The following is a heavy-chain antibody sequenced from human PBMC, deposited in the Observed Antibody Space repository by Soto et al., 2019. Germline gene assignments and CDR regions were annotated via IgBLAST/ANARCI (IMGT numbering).Heavy chain of an antibody. D-gene: IGHD3-22*01. CDR3: FTMIVDNLYQYSGMDV. CDR2: IRSKDNTYAT. Sequence: GGSLRLSCAASGFTFSGSAMHWVRQASGKGLEWVGRIRSKDNTYATAYVVSVKGRFTISRDDSKNTAYLQMNSLETEDTAVYYCFTMIVDNLYQYSGMDVWGQGTMVTVSS. V-gene: IGHV3-73*01. CDR1: GFTFSGSA. J-gene: IGHJ6*02.